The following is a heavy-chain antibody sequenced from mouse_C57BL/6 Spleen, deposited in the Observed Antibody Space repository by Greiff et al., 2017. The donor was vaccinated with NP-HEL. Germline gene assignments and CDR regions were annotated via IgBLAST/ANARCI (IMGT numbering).Heavy chain of an antibody. J-gene: IGHJ4*01. D-gene: IGHD2-13*01. V-gene: IGHV1-18*01. CDR2: LTPDTGGT. CDR1: GYTFTDYH. CDR3: ASKRGDCYAMDN. Sequence: EVQLQQSGPVLVQPGASVKIPCKASGYTFTDYHMVWVKPSHGKSPEWIGDLTPDTGGTISNQTFKGKATLTVDKYSSPAYLELRSLTSEDTAVYDGASKRGDCYAMDNWGQGTSVTVAS.